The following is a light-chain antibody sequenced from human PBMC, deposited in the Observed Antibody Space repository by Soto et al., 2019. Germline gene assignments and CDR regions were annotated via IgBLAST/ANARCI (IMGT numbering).Light chain of an antibody. CDR1: QSISSW. V-gene: IGKV1-5*03. J-gene: IGKJ3*01. Sequence: EIQMTQSPSTLSSSVGERATISCRASQSISSWLAWYQQKPGKAPRLLIYKASNIDTGIPSRFSGSGSGTEFTLTISSLEPDDFAVYYCQQYSSYSSTFGPGTRVDIK. CDR3: QQYSSYSST. CDR2: KAS.